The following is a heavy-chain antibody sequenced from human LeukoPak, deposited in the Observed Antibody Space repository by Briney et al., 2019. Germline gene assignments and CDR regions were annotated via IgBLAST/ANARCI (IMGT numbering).Heavy chain of an antibody. V-gene: IGHV3-30*18. D-gene: IGHD3-9*01. Sequence: GGSLRLSCAASGFTFSSYGMHWVRQAPGKGLEWVAVISYDGSNKYYADSVKGRFTISRDNSKNTLYLQMNSLRAEDTAVYYCAKSTGYDILTGPPPDAFAFWGQGTVVTVSS. CDR1: GFTFSSYG. CDR3: AKSTGYDILTGPPPDAFAF. J-gene: IGHJ3*01. CDR2: ISYDGSNK.